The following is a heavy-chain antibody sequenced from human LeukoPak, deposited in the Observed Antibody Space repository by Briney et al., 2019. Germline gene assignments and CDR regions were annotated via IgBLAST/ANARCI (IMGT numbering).Heavy chain of an antibody. Sequence: SETLSLTCAAYGGSFSGYYWSWIRQPPGKGLEWIGEINHSGSTNYNPSLKSRVTISVDTSKNQFSLKLSSVTAADTAVYYCARGVKTYYYDSSGYYNWFDPWGQGTLVTVSS. CDR2: INHSGST. CDR1: GGSFSGYY. J-gene: IGHJ5*02. CDR3: ARGVKTYYYDSSGYYNWFDP. D-gene: IGHD3-22*01. V-gene: IGHV4-34*01.